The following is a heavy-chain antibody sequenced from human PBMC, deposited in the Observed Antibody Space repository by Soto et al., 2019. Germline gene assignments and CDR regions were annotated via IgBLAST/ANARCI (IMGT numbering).Heavy chain of an antibody. Sequence: GGSLRLSCAASGFTFSSYAMSWVRQAPGKGLEWVSAISGSGGSTYYADSVKGRFTISRDNSKNTLYLQMNSLRAEDTAVYYCAIIHEWYCSGGSCYSGWFDPWGQGTLVTVSS. CDR3: AIIHEWYCSGGSCYSGWFDP. J-gene: IGHJ5*02. CDR1: GFTFSSYA. V-gene: IGHV3-23*01. CDR2: ISGSGGST. D-gene: IGHD2-15*01.